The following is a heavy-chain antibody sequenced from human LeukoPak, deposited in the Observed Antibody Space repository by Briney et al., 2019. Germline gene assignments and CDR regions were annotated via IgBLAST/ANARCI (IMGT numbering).Heavy chain of an antibody. J-gene: IGHJ3*02. CDR1: GGSISSYY. D-gene: IGHD3-22*01. Sequence: SETLSLTCTVSGGSISSYYWSWIRQPPGKGLEWIGYIYYSGSTNYNPSLKSRVTISVDTSKTQFSLMLSSVTAADTAVYYCARGTYYYDSSGYYAFDIWGQGTMVTVSS. V-gene: IGHV4-59*01. CDR3: ARGTYYYDSSGYYAFDI. CDR2: IYYSGST.